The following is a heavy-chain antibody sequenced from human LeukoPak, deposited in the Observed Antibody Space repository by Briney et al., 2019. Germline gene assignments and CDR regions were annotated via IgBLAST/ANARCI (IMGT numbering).Heavy chain of an antibody. Sequence: GSLRLSCAASGFIVNSYGMSWIRQPPGKGLEWIGEINHSGSTNYNPSLKSRVTISVDTSKNQFSLKLSSVTAADTAVYYCARWSRDTAMVPKIYYYYGMDVWGQGTTVTVSS. CDR1: GFIVNSYG. CDR3: ARWSRDTAMVPKIYYYYGMDV. CDR2: INHSGST. D-gene: IGHD5-18*01. J-gene: IGHJ6*02. V-gene: IGHV4-34*01.